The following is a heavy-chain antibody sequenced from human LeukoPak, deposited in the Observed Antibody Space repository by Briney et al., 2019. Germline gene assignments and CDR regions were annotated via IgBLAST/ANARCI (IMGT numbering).Heavy chain of an antibody. V-gene: IGHV5-10-1*01. CDR3: ARSKQELLDI. D-gene: IGHD1-26*01. CDR2: IDPSDSYT. Sequence: GESLKISCKGSGYSFTSYWISWVRQLPGKGLEWMGRIDPSDSYTNYSPSFQGHVTISADKSISTAYLQWSSLKASDTAMYYCARSKQELLDIWGQGTMVTVSS. J-gene: IGHJ3*02. CDR1: GYSFTSYW.